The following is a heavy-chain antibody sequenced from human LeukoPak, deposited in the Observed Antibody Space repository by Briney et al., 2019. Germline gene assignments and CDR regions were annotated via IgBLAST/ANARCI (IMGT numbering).Heavy chain of an antibody. D-gene: IGHD5-18*01. CDR2: IKQDGSEK. CDR1: GFTFSSYW. J-gene: IGHJ4*02. Sequence: PGGSLRLSCAASGFTFSSYWMSWVRQAPGKELEWVANIKQDGSEKYYVDSVKGRFTISRDNAKNSLYLQMNSLRAEDTAVYYCARDGSRGYSYGVDWGQGTLVTVSS. V-gene: IGHV3-7*01. CDR3: ARDGSRGYSYGVD.